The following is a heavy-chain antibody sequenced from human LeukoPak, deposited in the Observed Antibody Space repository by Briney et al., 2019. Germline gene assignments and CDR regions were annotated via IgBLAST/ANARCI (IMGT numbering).Heavy chain of an antibody. V-gene: IGHV3-48*03. CDR1: GFTFSSYE. J-gene: IGHJ5*02. CDR3: AREVGAYNWFDP. D-gene: IGHD1-26*01. Sequence: GALRLSCAASGFTFSSYEMNWVRQAPGKGLEWVYYISSSGSTIYYADSVKGRFTISRDNAKNSLYLQMSSLRAEDTAIYYCAREVGAYNWFDPWGQGTLVTVSS. CDR2: ISSSGSTI.